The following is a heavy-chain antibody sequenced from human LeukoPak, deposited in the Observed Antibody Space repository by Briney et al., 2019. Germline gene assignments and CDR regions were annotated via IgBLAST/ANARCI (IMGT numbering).Heavy chain of an antibody. V-gene: IGHV3-23*01. Sequence: PGGSLRLSCAASGFTFSSYAMSWVRKAPGKGLEWVSAISGSCGSTYYADSVKGRFTISSDNSKNTLYLQMNSLRAEDTAVYYCAKDSFCSGGSCYPGYFQHWGQGTLVTVSS. D-gene: IGHD2-15*01. J-gene: IGHJ1*01. CDR2: ISGSCGST. CDR3: AKDSFCSGGSCYPGYFQH. CDR1: GFTFSSYA.